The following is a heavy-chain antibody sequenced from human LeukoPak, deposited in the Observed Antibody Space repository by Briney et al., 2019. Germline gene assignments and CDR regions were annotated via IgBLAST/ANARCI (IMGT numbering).Heavy chain of an antibody. CDR1: GFTFDDYA. D-gene: IGHD3-22*01. CDR2: ISWNSGSI. J-gene: IGHJ4*02. CDR3: AKDSRDYYDSSGYFDY. V-gene: IGHV3-9*01. Sequence: GGSLRLSCAASGFTFDDYAMHWVRQAPGKGLEWVSGISWNSGSIGYADSVKGRFTISRDNAKNSLYLQMNSLRAEDTALYYCAKDSRDYYDSSGYFDYWGQGTLVTVSS.